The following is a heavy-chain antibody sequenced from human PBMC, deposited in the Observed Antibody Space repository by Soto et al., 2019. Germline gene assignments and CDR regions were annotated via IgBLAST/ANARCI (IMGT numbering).Heavy chain of an antibody. CDR2: ISYDGSNK. J-gene: IGHJ4*02. CDR3: ARSPVGRGDFDH. V-gene: IGHV3-30*03. Sequence: GGTLRLSCAASGFTSSGYGMHWVRQAPGKGLEWVAIISYDGSNKYYADSVKGRFTISRDNSKNTLYKQMNSQRTEATAVYYYARSPVGRGDFDHWGQGTLVTVSS. CDR1: GFTSSGYG.